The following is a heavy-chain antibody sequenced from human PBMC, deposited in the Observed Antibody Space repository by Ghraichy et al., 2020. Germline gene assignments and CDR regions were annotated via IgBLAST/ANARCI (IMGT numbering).Heavy chain of an antibody. J-gene: IGHJ6*02. Sequence: ETLSLTCTASGFTFSSYSMNWVRQAPGKGLEWVSSISSSSSYIYYADSVKGRFTISRDNAKNSLYLQMNSLRAEDTAVYYCARDGLPIVVVPAAIWPHQGWYYYGMDVWGQGTTVTVSS. CDR3: ARDGLPIVVVPAAIWPHQGWYYYGMDV. V-gene: IGHV3-21*01. D-gene: IGHD2-2*01. CDR1: GFTFSSYS. CDR2: ISSSSSYI.